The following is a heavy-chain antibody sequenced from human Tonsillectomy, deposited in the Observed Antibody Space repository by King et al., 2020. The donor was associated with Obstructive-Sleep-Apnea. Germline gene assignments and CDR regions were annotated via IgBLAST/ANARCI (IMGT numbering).Heavy chain of an antibody. CDR2: LRSKANSYAT. Sequence: VQLVESGGGLVQPGGSLILSCAASGFTFSGSAMHWVRQASGKGLEWVGRLRSKANSYATAYTASVKGRFTISRDDSKNTTYLQMNSLKSEDTAVYYCTSLRSGFLLDYWGQGTLVTVSS. J-gene: IGHJ4*02. CDR1: GFTFSGSA. V-gene: IGHV3-73*01. CDR3: TSLRSGFLLDY. D-gene: IGHD3-3*01.